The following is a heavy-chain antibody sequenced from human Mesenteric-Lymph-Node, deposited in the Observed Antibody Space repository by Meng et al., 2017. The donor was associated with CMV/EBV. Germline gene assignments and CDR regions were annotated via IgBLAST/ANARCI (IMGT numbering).Heavy chain of an antibody. V-gene: IGHV3-21*04. CDR2: ISSSSSYI. D-gene: IGHD1-26*01. CDR1: GFTFSSYS. Sequence: GGSLRLSCAASGFTFSSYSMNWVRQAPGKGLEWVSSISSSSSYIYYADSVKGRFTISRDNSKNTLYLQMNSLRAEDTAVYYCANTSGSYFDYWGQGTLVTVSS. J-gene: IGHJ4*02. CDR3: ANTSGSYFDY.